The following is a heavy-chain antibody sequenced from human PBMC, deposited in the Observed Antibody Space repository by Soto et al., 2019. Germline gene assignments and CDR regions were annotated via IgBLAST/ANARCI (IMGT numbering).Heavy chain of an antibody. D-gene: IGHD6-13*01. CDR2: ISAYNGNT. V-gene: IGHV1-18*01. J-gene: IGHJ6*02. Sequence: ASVKVSCKASGSPFTSYGISWVRQAPGQGLEWMGWISAYNGNTNYAQKPQGRVTMTTDTSTSTAYMELRSLRSDDTAVYYCAREGGSSWYDYYYYYGMDVWGQGTTVTVSS. CDR1: GSPFTSYG. CDR3: AREGGSSWYDYYYYYGMDV.